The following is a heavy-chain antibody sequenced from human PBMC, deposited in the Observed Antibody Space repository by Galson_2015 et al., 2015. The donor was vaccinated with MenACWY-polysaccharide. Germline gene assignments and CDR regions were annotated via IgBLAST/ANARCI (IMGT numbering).Heavy chain of an antibody. CDR1: GFSFSDHY. CDR2: ISSSGTTI. Sequence: SLRLSCAASGFSFSDHYMIWIRQAPGKGLEWVSYISSSGTTIYYADSVKGRFTISRDYAKTSLYLQMNSLRAEDTAVYYCARVKNYGEYRWFDPWGRGTLVTVSS. J-gene: IGHJ5*02. D-gene: IGHD4-17*01. CDR3: ARVKNYGEYRWFDP. V-gene: IGHV3-11*01.